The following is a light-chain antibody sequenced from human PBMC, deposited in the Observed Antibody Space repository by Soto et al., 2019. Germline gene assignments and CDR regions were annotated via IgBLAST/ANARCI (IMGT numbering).Light chain of an antibody. V-gene: IGKV1-33*01. J-gene: IGKJ1*01. CDR1: QDIRTY. CDR3: LQHNSYPWT. Sequence: DIQMTQSPSSLSASVGDRVTITCQASQDIRTYLNWYQQKPGKAPKLLIYDASHLETGVPSRFSGSGSGTEFTLTISSLQPEDFATYYCLQHNSYPWTFGQGTKVDIK. CDR2: DAS.